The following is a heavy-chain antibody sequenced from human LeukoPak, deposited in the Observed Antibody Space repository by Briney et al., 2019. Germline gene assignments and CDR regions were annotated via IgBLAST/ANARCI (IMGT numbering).Heavy chain of an antibody. J-gene: IGHJ6*03. CDR2: IYYSGST. D-gene: IGHD2-2*02. Sequence: SETLSLTCTVSGGSISSYYWSWIRQPPEKGLEWIGYIYYSGSTNYNPSLKSRVTISVDTSKNQFSLKLSSVTAADTAVYYCARVSRGVPAAIEEYGYYYYYMDVWGKGTTVTVSS. CDR3: ARVSRGVPAAIEEYGYYYYYMDV. V-gene: IGHV4-59*08. CDR1: GGSISSYY.